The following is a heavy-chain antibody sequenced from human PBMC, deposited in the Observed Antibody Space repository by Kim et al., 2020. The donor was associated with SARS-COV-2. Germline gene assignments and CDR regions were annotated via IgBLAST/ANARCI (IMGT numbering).Heavy chain of an antibody. D-gene: IGHD2-15*01. V-gene: IGHV1-2*06. J-gene: IGHJ1*01. CDR1: GYTFTGYY. CDR3: AREIDSGGNDPNFQH. CDR2: INPNSGGT. Sequence: ASVKVSCKASGYTFTGYYMHWARQAPGQGLEWMGRINPNSGGTNYAQKFQGRVTMTRDTSISTAYMELSRLRSDDTAVYYCAREIDSGGNDPNFQHWGQGTLVTVSS.